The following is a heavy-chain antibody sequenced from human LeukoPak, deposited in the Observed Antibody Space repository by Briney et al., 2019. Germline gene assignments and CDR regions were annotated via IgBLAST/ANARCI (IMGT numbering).Heavy chain of an antibody. Sequence: GRSLRLSCAASGFTFSSYGMHWVRPAPGKGLGWVAVISYDGSKKYYADSVKGRFTISRDNSKNTLYLQMNSLRAEDTAVYYCAKDHYYGSGSFQNGFDYWGQGTLVTVSS. CDR3: AKDHYYGSGSFQNGFDY. V-gene: IGHV3-30*18. CDR2: ISYDGSKK. J-gene: IGHJ4*02. D-gene: IGHD3-10*01. CDR1: GFTFSSYG.